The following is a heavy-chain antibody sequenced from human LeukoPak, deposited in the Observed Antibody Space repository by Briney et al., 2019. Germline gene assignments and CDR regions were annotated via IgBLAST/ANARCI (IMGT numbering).Heavy chain of an antibody. CDR1: GYTXTGYY. CDR2: INPKSGGT. CDR3: ARYSSSSPFDY. D-gene: IGHD6-6*01. V-gene: IGHV1-2*02. J-gene: IGHJ4*02. Sequence: ASVKVSCKASGYTXTGYYMHWVRQAPGQGLEWMGWINPKSGGTNYAQKFQGGVTMTRDTSISTAYLELSGLRSDDTAVYYCARYSSSSPFDYWGQGTLVTVSS.